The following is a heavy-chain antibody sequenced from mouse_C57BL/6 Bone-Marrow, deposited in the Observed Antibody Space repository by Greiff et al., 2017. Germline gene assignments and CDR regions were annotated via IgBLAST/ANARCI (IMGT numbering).Heavy chain of an antibody. D-gene: IGHD1-1*01. CDR2: IDPEDGET. CDR1: GFNIKDYY. CDR3: ARSGATVVATGYFDV. Sequence: EVQLQQSGAELVKPGASVKLSCTASGFNIKDYYMHWVKQRTEQGLEWIGRIDPEDGETKYAPKFQGKATITEDTSSNTAYLQVSSLTSEDTAVYYCARSGATVVATGYFDVWGTGTTVTVSS. J-gene: IGHJ1*03. V-gene: IGHV14-2*01.